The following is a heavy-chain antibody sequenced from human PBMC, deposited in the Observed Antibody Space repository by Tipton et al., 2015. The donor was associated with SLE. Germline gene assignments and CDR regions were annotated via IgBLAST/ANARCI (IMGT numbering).Heavy chain of an antibody. CDR2: ISYDGIDK. J-gene: IGHJ5*02. V-gene: IGHV3-30*04. Sequence: SLRLSCAASGFIFETYAMHWVRQAPGKGLAWVAAISYDGIDKYYADSVKGRFTISRDNSKDTLYLEVMSLSPEDTAVYYCARGGDHPPRGQGTLVSASS. CDR3: ARGGDHPP. CDR1: GFIFETYA.